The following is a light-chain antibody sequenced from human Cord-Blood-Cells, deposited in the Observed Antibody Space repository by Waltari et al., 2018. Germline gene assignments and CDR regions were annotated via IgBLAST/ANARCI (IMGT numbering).Light chain of an antibody. CDR2: DDS. J-gene: IGLJ1*01. CDR3: SSYTSSSTLG. CDR1: SSDVGGYNS. Sequence: QSALTQPASVSGSPGQSITISCPGTSSDVGGYNSVSWYKQHPGKAPKHIIYDDSNRRSGASNRFSGSKSGNTASLTSSGLQAEDEADYYCSSYTSSSTLGFGTGTKFTVL. V-gene: IGLV2-14*01.